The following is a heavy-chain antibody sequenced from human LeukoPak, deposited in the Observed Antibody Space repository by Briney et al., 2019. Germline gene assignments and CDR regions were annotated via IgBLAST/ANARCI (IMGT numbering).Heavy chain of an antibody. CDR2: IYYSGST. J-gene: IGHJ4*02. CDR1: GGSISSGSYY. V-gene: IGHV4-61*01. CDR3: ARATPGDWVVFDY. Sequence: SETLSLTCTVSGGSISSGSYYWSWIRQPPGKGLEWIGYIYYSGSTNYNPSLKSRVTISVDTSKNQFSLKLSSVTAADTAVYYCARATPGDWVVFDYWGQGTLVTVSS. D-gene: IGHD3/OR15-3a*01.